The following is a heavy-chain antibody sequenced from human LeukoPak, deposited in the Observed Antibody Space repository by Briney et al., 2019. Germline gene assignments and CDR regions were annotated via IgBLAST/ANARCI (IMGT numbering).Heavy chain of an antibody. CDR2: INPNSGGT. CDR1: GYTFTGYY. CDR3: ARDGADTAMVNYYYGMDV. Sequence: GASVKVSCKASGYTFTGYYMHWVRQAPGQGLEWMGRINPNSGGTNYAQKFQGRVTMTRDTSISTAYMELSRLRSDDTAVYYCARDGADTAMVNYYYGMDVWGQGTTVIVSS. J-gene: IGHJ6*02. V-gene: IGHV1-2*06. D-gene: IGHD5-18*01.